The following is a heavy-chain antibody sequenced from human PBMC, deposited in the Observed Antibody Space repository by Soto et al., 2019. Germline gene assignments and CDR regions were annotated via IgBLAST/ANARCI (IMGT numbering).Heavy chain of an antibody. V-gene: IGHV3-33*06. Sequence: QVQLVESGGGVVQPGRSLRLSCAASGFTFSSYGMHWVRQAPGKGLEWVAVMYYDGSDEYYADSVKGRFTISRDNSKNTLYVQMNGLRAEDTAIYYCAKDYSSTSYGINYWGQGTLVSVSS. CDR2: MYYDGSDE. CDR1: GFTFSSYG. CDR3: AKDYSSTSYGINY. D-gene: IGHD6-19*01. J-gene: IGHJ4*02.